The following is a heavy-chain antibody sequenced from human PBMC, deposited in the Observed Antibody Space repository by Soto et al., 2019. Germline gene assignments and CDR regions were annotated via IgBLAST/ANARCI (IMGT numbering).Heavy chain of an antibody. CDR3: ARGGAIVVVIMSAFDI. Sequence: FSCKASGYTFTSYYMHWVRQAPGQGLEWMGIINPSGGSTSYAQKFQGRVTMTRDTSTSTVYMELSSLRSEDTAVYYCARGGAIVVVIMSAFDIWGQGTMVTVSS. CDR1: GYTFTSYY. V-gene: IGHV1-46*01. CDR2: INPSGGST. D-gene: IGHD3-22*01. J-gene: IGHJ3*02.